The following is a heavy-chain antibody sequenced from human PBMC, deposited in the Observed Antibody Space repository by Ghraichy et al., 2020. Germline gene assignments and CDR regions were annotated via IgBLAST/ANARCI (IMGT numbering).Heavy chain of an antibody. D-gene: IGHD6-13*01. CDR3: ARRRGLQLASKFDY. J-gene: IGHJ4*02. CDR2: INHSGST. Sequence: SETLSLTCAVYGGSFSGYYWSWIRQPPGKGLEWIGEINHSGSTNYNPSLKSRVTISVDTSKNQFSLKLSSVTAADTAVYYCARRRGLQLASKFDYWGQGTLVTVSS. CDR1: GGSFSGYY. V-gene: IGHV4-34*01.